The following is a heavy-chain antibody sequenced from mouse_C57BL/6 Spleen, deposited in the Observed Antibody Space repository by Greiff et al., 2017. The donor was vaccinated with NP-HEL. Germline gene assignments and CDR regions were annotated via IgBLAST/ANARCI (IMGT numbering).Heavy chain of an antibody. Sequence: QVQLKQSGAELVRPGTSVKVSCKASGYAFTNYLIEWVKQRPGPGLEWIGVINPGSGGTNYNEKFKGKATLTADKSSSTAYMQLSSLTSEDSAVYFCARGHYGSSFYWYFDVWGTGTTVTVSS. CDR2: INPGSGGT. D-gene: IGHD1-1*01. V-gene: IGHV1-54*01. J-gene: IGHJ1*03. CDR1: GYAFTNYL. CDR3: ARGHYGSSFYWYFDV.